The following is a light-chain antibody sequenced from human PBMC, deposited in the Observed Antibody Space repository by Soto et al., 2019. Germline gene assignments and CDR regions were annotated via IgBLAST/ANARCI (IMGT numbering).Light chain of an antibody. CDR1: QSISSW. V-gene: IGKV1-39*01. Sequence: LSASVGDRVTITCRASQSISSWLAWYQQKPGRAPNLLIYTASTLQSGVPSRFSGSGSGTDFTLTISSLQPEDFATYYCQQSYTTPGAFGQGTRLEI. CDR2: TAS. J-gene: IGKJ5*01. CDR3: QQSYTTPGA.